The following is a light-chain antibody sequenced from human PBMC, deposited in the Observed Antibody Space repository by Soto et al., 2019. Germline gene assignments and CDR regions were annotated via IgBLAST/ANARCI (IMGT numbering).Light chain of an antibody. J-gene: IGKJ1*01. V-gene: IGKV1-12*01. CDR3: QQAERFPWT. Sequence: DLEMTQSPNSVSASVGDRVTVTCRASQAISNLLAWYRQKPGQAPELLVYGASTLQSGVPPRFSGSGSGTEFTLTISSFQPEDFGIYFCQQAERFPWTFGQGTK. CDR2: GAS. CDR1: QAISNL.